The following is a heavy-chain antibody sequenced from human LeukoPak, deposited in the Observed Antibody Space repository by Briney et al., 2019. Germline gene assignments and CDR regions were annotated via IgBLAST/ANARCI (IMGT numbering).Heavy chain of an antibody. V-gene: IGHV3-30*18. CDR3: AKTQRGYSYGYADY. CDR1: GFTFSSYG. CDR2: ISYDGSNK. Sequence: LRLSCAASGFTFSSYGMHWVRQAPGKGLGWVAVISYDGSNKYYADSVKGRFTISRDNSKNTLYLQMNSLRAEDTAVYYCAKTQRGYSYGYADYWGQGTLVTVSS. D-gene: IGHD5-18*01. J-gene: IGHJ4*02.